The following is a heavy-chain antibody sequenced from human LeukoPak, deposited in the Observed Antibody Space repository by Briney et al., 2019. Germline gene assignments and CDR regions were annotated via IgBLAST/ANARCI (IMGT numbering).Heavy chain of an antibody. J-gene: IGHJ5*02. V-gene: IGHV4-61*02. CDR2: SYSRGGT. D-gene: IGHD1-1*01. Sequence: SQTLSLTCAVSGDSISSGDYYWSWIRQPPGKRLEWIGRSYSRGGTNYNPSLKSRVTISEDVSKNQLSLRLSSVTAADTAVYYCARNWRRGWFDPWGQGILVTVSS. CDR1: GDSISSGDYY. CDR3: ARNWRRGWFDP.